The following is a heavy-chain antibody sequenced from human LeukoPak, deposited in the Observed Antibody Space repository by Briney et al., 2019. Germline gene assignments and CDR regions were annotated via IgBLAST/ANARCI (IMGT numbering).Heavy chain of an antibody. J-gene: IGHJ6*02. D-gene: IGHD5-18*01. Sequence: GSLRLSCAASGFTFSDHFMSWIRQAPGKGLEWVSYISSSASTIYYADSVKGRFTISRDNAKNSLYLQMNSLRAEDTAVYYCARDAVDTANAVWGQGTTVTVSS. CDR2: ISSSASTI. V-gene: IGHV3-11*04. CDR3: ARDAVDTANAV. CDR1: GFTFSDHF.